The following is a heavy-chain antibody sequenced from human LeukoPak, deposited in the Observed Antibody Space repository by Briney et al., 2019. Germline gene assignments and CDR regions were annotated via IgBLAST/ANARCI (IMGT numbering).Heavy chain of an antibody. CDR3: ARDSIRFLEWFDAFDI. CDR2: ISSSGSTI. CDR1: GFTFSSYE. V-gene: IGHV3-48*03. J-gene: IGHJ3*02. Sequence: GGSLRLSCAASGFTFSSYEMNWVRQAPGKGLEWVSYISSSGSTIYYADSVKGRFTISRDNAKNSLYLQMNSLRAEDTAVYYCARDSIRFLEWFDAFDIWGQGTMVTVSS. D-gene: IGHD3-3*01.